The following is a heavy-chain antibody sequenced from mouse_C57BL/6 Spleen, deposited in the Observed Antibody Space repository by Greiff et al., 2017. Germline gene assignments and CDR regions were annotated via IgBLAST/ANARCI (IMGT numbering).Heavy chain of an antibody. CDR1: GYTFTSYW. V-gene: IGHV1-52*01. CDR3: ARSHYGSSYFDD. Sequence: VQLQQPGAELVRPGSSVKLSCKASGYTFTSYWMHWVKQRPIQGLEWIGNIDPSDSETHYNQKFKDKATLTVDKSSSTAYMQLSSLTSEDSAVYYCARSHYGSSYFDDWGQGTTRTVSS. CDR2: IDPSDSET. D-gene: IGHD1-1*01. J-gene: IGHJ2*01.